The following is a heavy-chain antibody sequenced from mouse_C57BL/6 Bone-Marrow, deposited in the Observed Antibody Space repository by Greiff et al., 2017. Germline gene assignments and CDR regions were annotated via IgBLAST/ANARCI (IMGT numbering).Heavy chain of an antibody. CDR1: GYTFTSYW. CDR2: IDPSDSYT. CDR3: ARGGPYYYGSLFDY. V-gene: IGHV1-50*01. Sequence: QVQLQQPGAELVKPGASVKLSCKASGYTFTSYWMQWVKQRPGQGLEWIGEIDPSDSYTNYNQKFKGKATLTVDTSSSTAYMPLSSLTSEDSAVYYCARGGPYYYGSLFDYWGQGTTLTVAS. D-gene: IGHD1-1*01. J-gene: IGHJ2*01.